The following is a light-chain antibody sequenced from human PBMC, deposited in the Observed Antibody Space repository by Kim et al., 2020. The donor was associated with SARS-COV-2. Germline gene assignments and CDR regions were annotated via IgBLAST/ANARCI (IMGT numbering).Light chain of an antibody. CDR3: QSYDSSNPVV. J-gene: IGLJ2*01. V-gene: IGLV6-57*03. Sequence: KTVTLSCTRSRGSIASNYVQWYQLRPGSAPTTVIYEDNQRPSGVPDRFSGSIDSSSNSASLTISGLKTEDEADYYCQSYDSSNPVVFGGGTQLTVL. CDR2: EDN. CDR1: RGSIASNY.